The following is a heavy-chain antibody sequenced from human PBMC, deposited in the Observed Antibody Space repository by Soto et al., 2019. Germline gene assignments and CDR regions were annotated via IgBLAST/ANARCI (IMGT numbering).Heavy chain of an antibody. CDR1: GFTFSSYW. Sequence: GGSLRLSCAASGFTFSSYWMHWVRQAPGKGLVWVSRINSDGSSTSYADSVKGRFTISRDNAKNTLYLQMNSLRAEDTAVYYCARDPLVYYDFWSGYQNWFDPWGQGTLVTAPQ. CDR2: INSDGSST. V-gene: IGHV3-74*01. D-gene: IGHD3-3*01. CDR3: ARDPLVYYDFWSGYQNWFDP. J-gene: IGHJ5*02.